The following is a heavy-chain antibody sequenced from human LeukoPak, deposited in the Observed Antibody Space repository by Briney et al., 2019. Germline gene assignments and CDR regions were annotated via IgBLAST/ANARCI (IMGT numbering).Heavy chain of an antibody. V-gene: IGHV3-30*18. CDR1: GFTFSSYG. CDR2: ISYDGSNK. Sequence: PGRSLSLSCAASGFTFSSYGMHWVRQAPGKGLEWVAVISYDGSNKYYADSVKGRFTISRDNSKNTLYLQMNSLRAEDTAVYYCAKVGRYYDSSGYHIDYWGQ. CDR3: AKVGRYYDSSGYHIDY. D-gene: IGHD3-22*01. J-gene: IGHJ4*02.